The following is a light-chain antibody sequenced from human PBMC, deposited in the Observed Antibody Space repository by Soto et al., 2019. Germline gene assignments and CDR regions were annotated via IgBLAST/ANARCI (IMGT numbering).Light chain of an antibody. CDR1: QSVLYSSNNKNY. CDR3: QQYYSTPLT. Sequence: DIVMTQSPDSLAVSLGERATINCKSSQSVLYSSNNKNYLAWYQQKPGQPPKLLIYWASTRESGVPDRFRGRRVGADFTLTISRQKAEGVAGYYCQQYYSTPLTFGGGTKVEIK. J-gene: IGKJ4*01. CDR2: WAS. V-gene: IGKV4-1*01.